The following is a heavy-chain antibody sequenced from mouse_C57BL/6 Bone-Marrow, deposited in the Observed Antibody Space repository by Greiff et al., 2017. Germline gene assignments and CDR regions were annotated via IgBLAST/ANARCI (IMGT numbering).Heavy chain of an antibody. Sequence: EVHLVESEGGLVQPGSSMKLSCTASGFTFSDYYMAWVRQVPEKGLEWVANINYDGSSTYYLDSLKSRFIISRDNAKYILYLQMSSLKSEDTATYYCARVGYYGNHYFEYWGQGTTLTVSS. CDR3: ARVGYYGNHYFEY. CDR2: INYDGSST. V-gene: IGHV5-16*01. D-gene: IGHD2-1*01. CDR1: GFTFSDYY. J-gene: IGHJ2*01.